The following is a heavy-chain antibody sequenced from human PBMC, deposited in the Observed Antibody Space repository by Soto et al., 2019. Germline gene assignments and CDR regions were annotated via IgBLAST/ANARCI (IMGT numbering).Heavy chain of an antibody. Sequence: EVQLVESGGGLVQPGGSLRLSCAASGFTFSSYDMHWVRQATGKGLEWVSAIGTAGDTYYPGSVKGRFTISRENAKNSLYLQMNSLIAGDTAVYYCARSGGDYYGMDVWGQGTTVTVSS. CDR2: IGTAGDT. J-gene: IGHJ6*02. CDR1: GFTFSSYD. D-gene: IGHD3-10*01. CDR3: ARSGGDYYGMDV. V-gene: IGHV3-13*04.